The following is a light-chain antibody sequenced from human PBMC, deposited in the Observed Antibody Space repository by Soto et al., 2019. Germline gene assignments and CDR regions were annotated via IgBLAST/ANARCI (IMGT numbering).Light chain of an antibody. J-gene: IGLJ3*02. V-gene: IGLV2-8*01. CDR3: SSYAASNNFYFV. Sequence: QSMLTQPPSASGSPGQSVTISCNGTSSDVGGYNYVSWYQQYPGRAPKLMIYEVTKRPSGVPDRFSGSKSGNTASLTVSGLQAEDEADYYCSSYAASNNFYFVFGGGTKLTVL. CDR1: SSDVGGYNY. CDR2: EVT.